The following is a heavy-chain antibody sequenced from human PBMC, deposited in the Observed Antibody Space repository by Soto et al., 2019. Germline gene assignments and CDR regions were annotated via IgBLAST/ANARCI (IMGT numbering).Heavy chain of an antibody. V-gene: IGHV3-23*01. CDR1: GFTFSDYA. J-gene: IGHJ4*02. D-gene: IGHD3-3*01. Sequence: GGSLRLSCLASGFTFSDYAMTWVRHVPGRGLEWVASLDGAGGTSYADSVKGRFTISRDISKNTLFLQMNSLRAEDTAIYYCAKARFLEWLLLFDYWGQGTQVTVSS. CDR3: AKARFLEWLLLFDY. CDR2: LDGAGGT.